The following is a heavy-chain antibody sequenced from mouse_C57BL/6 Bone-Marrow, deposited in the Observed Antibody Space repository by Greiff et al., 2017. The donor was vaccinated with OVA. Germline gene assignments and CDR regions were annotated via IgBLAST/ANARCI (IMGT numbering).Heavy chain of an antibody. Sequence: VMLVESGPGLVAPSQSLSITCTVSGFSLTSYAISWVRQPPGKGLEWLGVLWTGGGTNYNSALKSRLSISKDNSKSQVFLKMNSLQTDDTARYYCARGVDWYFDVWGTGTTVTVSS. J-gene: IGHJ1*03. CDR3: ARGVDWYFDV. CDR1: GFSLTSYA. V-gene: IGHV2-9-1*01. D-gene: IGHD1-1*01. CDR2: LWTGGGT.